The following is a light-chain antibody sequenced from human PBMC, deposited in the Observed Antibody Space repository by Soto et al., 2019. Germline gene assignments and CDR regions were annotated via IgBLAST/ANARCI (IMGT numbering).Light chain of an antibody. CDR2: AAS. J-gene: IGKJ1*01. CDR1: QNILDF. V-gene: IGKV1-39*01. Sequence: DTQMTQSPSSLSASVADRVTITCRASQNILDFLNWYQQKPGKAPKLLIYAASSLQSGVPSRFSGSGSGTDFTLTISSLQPEDFATYYCQQTHNTPQTFGQGTKVDNK. CDR3: QQTHNTPQT.